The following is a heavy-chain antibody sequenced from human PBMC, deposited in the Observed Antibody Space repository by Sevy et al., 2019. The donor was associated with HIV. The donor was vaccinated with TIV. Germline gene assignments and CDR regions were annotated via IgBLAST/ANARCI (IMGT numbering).Heavy chain of an antibody. D-gene: IGHD3-10*01. CDR1: GYTFPAFS. CDR3: VRRGVDAYNVYFDL. J-gene: IGHJ4*02. V-gene: IGHV3-21*05. Sequence: GGSLRLSCTASGYTFPAFSFNWVRQAPGKGLEWLSYISTGTDHIYYADSAKGQFTISRDDAKNSVYLEMKSLRDQDTALYYCVRRGVDAYNVYFDLWGQGTLVTVSS. CDR2: ISTGTDHI.